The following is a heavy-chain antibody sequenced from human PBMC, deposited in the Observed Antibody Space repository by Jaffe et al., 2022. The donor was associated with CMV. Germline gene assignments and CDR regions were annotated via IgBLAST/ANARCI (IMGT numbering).Heavy chain of an antibody. Sequence: EVRLVESGGGLVQPGGSLRLSCAASGFTFSNYWMNWVRQAPGKGLEWVAIIKEDGGEKYYVDSVKGRFTISRDNAKNSVYLQMDSLRAEDTAVYYCARGRSSAVFDYWGQGALVTVSS. D-gene: IGHD6-19*01. CDR2: IKEDGGEK. CDR1: GFTFSNYW. V-gene: IGHV3-7*01. J-gene: IGHJ4*02. CDR3: ARGRSSAVFDY.